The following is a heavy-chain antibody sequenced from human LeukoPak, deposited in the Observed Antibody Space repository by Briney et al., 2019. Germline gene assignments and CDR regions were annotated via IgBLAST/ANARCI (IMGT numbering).Heavy chain of an antibody. J-gene: IGHJ4*02. Sequence: ASVKVSCKASGFTFIRYGICWVRQAPGQGLEWMGWISGYNGNTNYAQKFRGRVTMTTDTSTSTAYMELRSLTSDDTAVYYRARDVELSRISTWSFDYWGQGTLITVSS. CDR1: GFTFIRYG. CDR2: ISGYNGNT. V-gene: IGHV1-18*01. CDR3: ARDVELSRISTWSFDY. D-gene: IGHD6-13*01.